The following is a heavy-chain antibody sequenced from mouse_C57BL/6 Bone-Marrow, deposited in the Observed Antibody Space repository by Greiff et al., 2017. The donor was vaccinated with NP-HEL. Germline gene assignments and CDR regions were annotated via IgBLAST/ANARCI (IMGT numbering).Heavy chain of an antibody. CDR1: GFYIKNTY. J-gene: IGHJ4*01. CDR3: ARYYYGYDDDAMDD. Sequence: EVQRVESVAELVRPGASVKLSCTASGFYIKNTYMHWVKQRPEQGLEWIGRIDPANGNTKYAPKFQGKATITADTSSNTAYLQLRSLTSEDTAIYYCARYYYGYDDDAMDDWGQGTSVTVSS. V-gene: IGHV14-3*01. D-gene: IGHD2-2*01. CDR2: IDPANGNT.